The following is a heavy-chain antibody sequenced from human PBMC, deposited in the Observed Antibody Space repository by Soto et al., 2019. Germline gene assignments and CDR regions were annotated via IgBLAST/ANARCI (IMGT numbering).Heavy chain of an antibody. Sequence: VGSLRLSCAASEFTFSAYYMSWIRQAPGKGLEWVSCISDSGSLTHYGDSVKGRFTISRDNAKASLYLQMDSLRAEDTAIYYCARALVLGVGALSQWGQGTLVTVSS. V-gene: IGHV3-11*01. D-gene: IGHD1-26*01. CDR1: EFTFSAYY. J-gene: IGHJ4*02. CDR2: ISDSGSLT. CDR3: ARALVLGVGALSQ.